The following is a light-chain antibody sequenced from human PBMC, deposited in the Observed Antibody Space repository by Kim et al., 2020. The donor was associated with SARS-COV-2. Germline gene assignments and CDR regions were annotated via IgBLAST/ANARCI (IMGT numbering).Light chain of an antibody. CDR1: SLGSHY. V-gene: IGLV3-19*01. CDR2: GKN. CDR3: NSRDGSDNSFV. Sequence: SSELTQDPAVSVALGQTVRITCQGDSLGSHYASWFQQKPGQAPVLVIYGKNNRPSGIPDRFSGSSSRNTASLTITGAQAEDEAEYYCNSRDGSDNSFVFASGTKVT. J-gene: IGLJ1*01.